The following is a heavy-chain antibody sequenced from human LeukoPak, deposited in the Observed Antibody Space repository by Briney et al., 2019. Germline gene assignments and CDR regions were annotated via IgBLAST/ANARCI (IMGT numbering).Heavy chain of an antibody. Sequence: SETLSLTCTVSGGSISSYYWSWIRQPPGKGLEWIGYTYYSGSTNYNPSLKSRVTISVDTSKNQFSLKLSSVTAADTAVYYCARHKDYDDAFDIWGQGTMVTVSS. CDR3: ARHKDYDDAFDI. D-gene: IGHD4-17*01. V-gene: IGHV4-59*01. CDR1: GGSISSYY. J-gene: IGHJ3*02. CDR2: TYYSGST.